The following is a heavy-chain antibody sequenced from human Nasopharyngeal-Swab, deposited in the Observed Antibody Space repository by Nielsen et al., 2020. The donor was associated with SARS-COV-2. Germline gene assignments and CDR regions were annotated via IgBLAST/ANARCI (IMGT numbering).Heavy chain of an antibody. Sequence: SETLSLTCTVSGGSISSGGYYWSWIRQHPGKGLEWIGYIYYSGSTYYNPSLKSRVTISVDTSKNQFSLKLSSVTAADTAVYYCARDRQRSYYYYYYGMDVWGQGTTVTVSS. J-gene: IGHJ6*02. CDR3: ARDRQRSYYYYYYGMDV. V-gene: IGHV4-31*03. CDR2: IYYSGST. CDR1: GGSISSGGYY.